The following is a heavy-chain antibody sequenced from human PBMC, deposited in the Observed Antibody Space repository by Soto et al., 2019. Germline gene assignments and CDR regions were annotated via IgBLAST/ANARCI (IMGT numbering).Heavy chain of an antibody. D-gene: IGHD3-16*01. Sequence: SETLSLTCTVSGGSISSGGYYWSWIRQHPGKGLEWIGYIYYSGSTYYNPSLKSRVTISVDTSKNQFSLELSSVTAADTAVYYCASSPGGGRQPGYYYYGMDVWGQGTTVTVSS. J-gene: IGHJ6*02. CDR1: GGSISSGGYY. CDR3: ASSPGGGRQPGYYYYGMDV. CDR2: IYYSGST. V-gene: IGHV4-31*03.